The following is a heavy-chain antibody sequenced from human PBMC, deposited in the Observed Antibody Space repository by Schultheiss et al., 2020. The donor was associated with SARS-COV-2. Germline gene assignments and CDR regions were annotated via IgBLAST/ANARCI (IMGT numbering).Heavy chain of an antibody. D-gene: IGHD2-15*01. CDR1: GGSISSGGYY. CDR2: IYYSGST. J-gene: IGHJ4*02. CDR3: ARLNVVVVAATI. V-gene: IGHV4-39*01. Sequence: SETLSLTCTVSGGSISSGGYYWSWIRQHPGKGLEWIGSIYYSGSTYYNPSLKSRVTISVDTSKNQFSLKLSSVTAADTAVYYCARLNVVVVAATIWGQGTLVTV.